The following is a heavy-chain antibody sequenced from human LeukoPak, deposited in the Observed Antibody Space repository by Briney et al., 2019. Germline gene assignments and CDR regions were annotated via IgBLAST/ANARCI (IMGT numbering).Heavy chain of an antibody. CDR1: GFTFSSYG. V-gene: IGHV3-33*01. CDR2: IWYDGSSK. CDR3: ARDILTGSQSRFQH. Sequence: GGSLRLSCAASGFTFSSYGMHWVRQAPGKGLEWVAVIWYDGSSKYYADSVKGRFTISRDNSKNTLYLQMNSLRAEDTAVYYCARDILTGSQSRFQHWGQGTLVTVSS. D-gene: IGHD3-9*01. J-gene: IGHJ1*01.